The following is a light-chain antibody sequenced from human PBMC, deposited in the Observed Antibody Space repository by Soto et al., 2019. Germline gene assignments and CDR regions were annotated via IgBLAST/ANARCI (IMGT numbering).Light chain of an antibody. CDR3: QQYGNSRGT. CDR1: QSVSSSY. Sequence: DIVLTQSPGTLSLSPGERATLSCRASQSVSSSYLAWYQQKPGQAPRLLIYNASSRATGIPDRFSGSGSGTDFTLTISRLEPEDFAVYYCQQYGNSRGTFGQGTKVDI. CDR2: NAS. V-gene: IGKV3-20*01. J-gene: IGKJ1*01.